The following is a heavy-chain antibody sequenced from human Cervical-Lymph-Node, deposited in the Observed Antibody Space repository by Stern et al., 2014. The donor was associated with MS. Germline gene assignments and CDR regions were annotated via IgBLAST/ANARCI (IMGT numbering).Heavy chain of an antibody. V-gene: IGHV5-51*01. J-gene: IGHJ1*01. CDR2: VYFGDSNP. CDR3: ARATNGDSHWSH. Sequence: VQLVESGAEVKKPGESLKISCEGSGYTFTNSWIGWVRQVPGTGLAWMGFVYFGDSNPISSPSFQGQVTISADKSISTAYLQWSSLKSSDTAIYYCARATNGDSHWSHWGQGTLVSVSS. D-gene: IGHD4-17*01. CDR1: GYTFTNSW.